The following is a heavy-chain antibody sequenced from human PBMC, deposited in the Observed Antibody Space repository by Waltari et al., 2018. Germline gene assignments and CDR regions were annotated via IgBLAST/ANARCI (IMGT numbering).Heavy chain of an antibody. D-gene: IGHD3-10*01. CDR1: GSNFTDYY. CDR2: VDPEDGET. J-gene: IGHJ3*02. CDR3: ATALGDRSSASRAFDI. Sequence: EVQLLQSGTELKQPGTTVTISCQVSGSNFTDYYIHWVQQAPGKGPHWMGLVDPEDGETIYAEKFQGRVTITADTSTDTAYMELSSLRSEDTAVYYCATALGDRSSASRAFDIWGLGTMITVSS. V-gene: IGHV1-69-2*01.